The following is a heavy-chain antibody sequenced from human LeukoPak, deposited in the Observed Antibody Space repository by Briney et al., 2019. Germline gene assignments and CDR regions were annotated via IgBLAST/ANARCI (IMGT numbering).Heavy chain of an antibody. D-gene: IGHD3-10*01. J-gene: IGHJ4*02. CDR2: IYHSGST. CDR1: GYSISRGYY. CDR3: AREKFSGSYYFDY. V-gene: IGHV4-38-2*02. Sequence: SETLSLTCTVSGYSISRGYYWGWIRQPPGKGLEWIGSIYHSGSTYYNPSLKSRVTISVDTSKNQFSLKLSSVTAADTAVYYCAREKFSGSYYFDYWGQGTLVTVSS.